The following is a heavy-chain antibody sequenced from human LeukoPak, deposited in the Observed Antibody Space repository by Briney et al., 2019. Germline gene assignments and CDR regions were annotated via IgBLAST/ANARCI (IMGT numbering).Heavy chain of an antibody. D-gene: IGHD6-6*01. CDR3: ARGPNSNWSGLDF. V-gene: IGHV3-74*01. CDR2: ISPTGSTT. J-gene: IGHJ4*02. CDR1: GFSFSGHW. Sequence: PGGSLRLSCTAPGFSFSGHWMHWARQLPGKGLVWVSRISPTGSTTSYADFVKGRFTVSRDNAKNTLYLQVNNLRAEDTAVYYCARGPNSNWSGLDFWGQGTLLTVSS.